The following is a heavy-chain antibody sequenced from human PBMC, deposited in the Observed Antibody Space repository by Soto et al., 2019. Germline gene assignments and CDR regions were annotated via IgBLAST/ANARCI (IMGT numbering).Heavy chain of an antibody. CDR2: ISFDSSNK. Sequence: QVQLVESGGGVVQPGRSQRLSCAGSGFSFSSYTMHWVRQAPGKGLEWVALISFDSSNKYYAASVKGRFSISRDNSKNTVFLQMDSLRPDDTALYYCARDRLRLGELSLIGYFDYWGQGTLVTVSS. CDR3: ARDRLRLGELSLIGYFDY. CDR1: GFSFSSYT. J-gene: IGHJ4*02. V-gene: IGHV3-30*01. D-gene: IGHD3-16*02.